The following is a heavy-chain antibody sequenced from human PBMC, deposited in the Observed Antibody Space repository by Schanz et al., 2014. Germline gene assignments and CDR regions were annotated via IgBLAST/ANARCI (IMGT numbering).Heavy chain of an antibody. V-gene: IGHV3-66*01. CDR3: AKDGRLPYYGTGSDFDY. CDR1: GFIVSNSY. CDR2: IYSSSST. Sequence: EVQLVESGGDLVQPGGSQRLSCAASGFIVSNSYIHWVRQAPGKGLEWVSTIYSSSSTYYADSVRGRFTISRDNSMNTVYLQMNSLRAGDTAVYYCAKDGRLPYYGTGSDFDYWGQGTLVAVSS. J-gene: IGHJ4*02. D-gene: IGHD3-22*01.